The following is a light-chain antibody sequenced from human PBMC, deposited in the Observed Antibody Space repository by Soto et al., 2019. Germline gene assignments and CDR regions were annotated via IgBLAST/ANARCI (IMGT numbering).Light chain of an antibody. V-gene: IGKV1-39*01. CDR1: QSISKS. J-gene: IGKJ4*01. CDR3: QQYGSSPPLT. CDR2: AAS. Sequence: DIQMTQSPSSLSASVGDRLTITCRASQSISKSLNWYQQNPGKAPKLLIFAASNLQSGVPSRFSGSGSGTDFTLTISRLEPEDFAVYYCQQYGSSPPLTFGGGTKVDIK.